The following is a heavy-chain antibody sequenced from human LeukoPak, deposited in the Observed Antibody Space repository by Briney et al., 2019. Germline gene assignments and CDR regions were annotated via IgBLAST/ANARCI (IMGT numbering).Heavy chain of an antibody. CDR2: IYTSGST. J-gene: IGHJ3*02. V-gene: IGHV4-61*02. D-gene: IGHD3-3*01. CDR1: GGSISSGSYY. CDR3: ARALTLRAFISIFGVDAFDI. Sequence: SQTLSLTCTVSGGSISSGSYYWSWIRQPAGKGLEWIGRIYTSGSTNYNPSLKSRVTISVDTSKNQFSLKLSSVTAADTAVYYCARALTLRAFISIFGVDAFDIWGPGTMVTVSS.